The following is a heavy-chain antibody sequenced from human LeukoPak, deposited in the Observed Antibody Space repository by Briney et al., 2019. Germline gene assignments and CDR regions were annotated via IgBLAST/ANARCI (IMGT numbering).Heavy chain of an antibody. CDR1: GYTFTSYD. Sequence: GSSVKVSCKASGYTFTSYDINWVRQATGQGLGWMGWMNPNSGNTGHAQKFQGRVTMTRNTSISTAYMELSSLRSEATAVYYCARGMMITFGGVIVHDYWGQGTLVTVSS. CDR3: ARGMMITFGGVIVHDY. J-gene: IGHJ4*02. V-gene: IGHV1-8*01. D-gene: IGHD3-16*02. CDR2: MNPNSGNT.